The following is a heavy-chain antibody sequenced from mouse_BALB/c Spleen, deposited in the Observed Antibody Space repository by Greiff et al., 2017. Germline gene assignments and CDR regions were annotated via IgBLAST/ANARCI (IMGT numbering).Heavy chain of an antibody. CDR1: GFTFSSYW. J-gene: IGHJ2*01. V-gene: IGHV6-6*02. D-gene: IGHD1-1*01. CDR3: TTGYYGSHFDY. CDR2: IRLKSDNYAT. Sequence: EVKLMESGGGLVQPGGSMKLSCVASGFTFSSYWMSWVRQSPEKGLEWVAEIRLKSDNYATHYAESVKGKFTISRDDSKSRLYLQMNSLRAEDTGIYYCTTGYYGSHFDYWGQGTTLTVSS.